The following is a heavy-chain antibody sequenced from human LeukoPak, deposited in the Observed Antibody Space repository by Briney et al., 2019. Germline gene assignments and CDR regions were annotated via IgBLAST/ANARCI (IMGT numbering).Heavy chain of an antibody. CDR2: ISSSGSTI. Sequence: GRSLRLSCAASGFTFSSYGMHWVRQAPGKGLEWVSYISSSGSTIYYADSVKGRFTISRDNAKNSLYLQMNSLRAEDTAVYYCARDLRFLEWLYGMDVWGQGTTVTVSS. J-gene: IGHJ6*02. D-gene: IGHD3-3*01. CDR3: ARDLRFLEWLYGMDV. CDR1: GFTFSSYG. V-gene: IGHV3-48*04.